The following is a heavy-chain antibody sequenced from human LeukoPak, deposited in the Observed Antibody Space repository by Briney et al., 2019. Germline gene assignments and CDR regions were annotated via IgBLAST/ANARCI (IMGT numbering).Heavy chain of an antibody. Sequence: GGSLRLSCAASGFTFGDYAMHWVRQAPGKGLEWVSGISRNSGNIGYADSVKGRFTISRDNAKNSLYLQMNSLRAEDMALYYCAILTDKESFDIWGQGTMVTVSS. CDR1: GFTFGDYA. J-gene: IGHJ3*02. CDR3: AILTDKESFDI. CDR2: ISRNSGNI. V-gene: IGHV3-9*03. D-gene: IGHD2-15*01.